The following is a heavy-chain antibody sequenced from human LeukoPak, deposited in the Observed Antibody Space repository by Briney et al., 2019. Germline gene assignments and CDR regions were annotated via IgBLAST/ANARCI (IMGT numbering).Heavy chain of an antibody. D-gene: IGHD5-24*01. J-gene: IGHJ3*02. CDR1: GYTFTGYY. Sequence: ASVKVSCKASGYTFTGYYMHWVRQAPGQGLEWMGWINPNSGGTNYAQKFQGRVTMTRDTSISTAYMGLSRLRSDDTAVYYCARDPVEMATILAFDIWGQGTMVTVSS. V-gene: IGHV1-2*02. CDR2: INPNSGGT. CDR3: ARDPVEMATILAFDI.